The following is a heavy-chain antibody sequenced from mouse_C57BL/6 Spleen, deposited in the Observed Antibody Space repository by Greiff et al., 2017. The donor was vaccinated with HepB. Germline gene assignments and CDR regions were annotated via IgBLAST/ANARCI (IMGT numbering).Heavy chain of an antibody. CDR1: GYTFTSYG. J-gene: IGHJ4*01. CDR3: ARGGVTTGYYYAMDY. V-gene: IGHV1-81*01. Sequence: VQLQQSGAELARPGASVKLSCKASGYTFTSYGISWVKQRTGQGLEWIGEIYPRSGNTYYNEKFKGKATLTADKSSSTAYMVLRSLTSEDSAVYFCARGGVTTGYYYAMDYWGQGPSVTVSS. D-gene: IGHD2-2*01. CDR2: IYPRSGNT.